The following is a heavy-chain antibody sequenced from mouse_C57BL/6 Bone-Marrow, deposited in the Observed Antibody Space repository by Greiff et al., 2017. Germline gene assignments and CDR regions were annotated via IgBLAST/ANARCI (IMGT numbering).Heavy chain of an antibody. V-gene: IGHV1-4*01. J-gene: IGHJ3*01. CDR1: GYTFTSYT. D-gene: IGHD2-3*01. CDR2: INPSSGYT. Sequence: VQLQESGAELARPGASVKMSCKASGYTFTSYTMHWVKQRPGQGLEWIGYINPSSGYTKYNQKFKDKATLTADKSASTDYMQLSSLTSEDSAVYYCERDDGYGDGVAYWGQGTLVTVSA. CDR3: ERDDGYGDGVAY.